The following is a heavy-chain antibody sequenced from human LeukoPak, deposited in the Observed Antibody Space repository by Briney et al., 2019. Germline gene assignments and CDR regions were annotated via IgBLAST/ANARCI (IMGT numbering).Heavy chain of an antibody. Sequence: GGSLRLSCAASGFTFNTYTMNWVRQAPGKGLEWVSGISWNSGYIGYADSVKGRFTISRDNAKNSLYLQMNSLRAEDTALYYCAKDNKGITMVRGVIRYYYGMDVWGQGTTVTVSS. CDR1: GFTFNTYT. J-gene: IGHJ6*02. V-gene: IGHV3-9*01. CDR2: ISWNSGYI. CDR3: AKDNKGITMVRGVIRYYYGMDV. D-gene: IGHD3-10*01.